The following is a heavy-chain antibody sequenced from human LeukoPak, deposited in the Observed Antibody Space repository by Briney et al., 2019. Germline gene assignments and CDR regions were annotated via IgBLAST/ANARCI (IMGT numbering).Heavy chain of an antibody. D-gene: IGHD4-11*01. Sequence: GRSLRLSCATSGFTFSSSTFGSYTMNWVRQAPGKGLEWVSSISSTGTYIYYTDSVKGRFTISRDIANSLLYLQMNSLRADDTAVYYCARDLDYSAGFDYWGQGTLVTVSS. CDR2: ISSTGTYI. CDR3: ARDLDYSAGFDY. J-gene: IGHJ4*02. V-gene: IGHV3-21*01. CDR1: GFTFSSSTFGSYT.